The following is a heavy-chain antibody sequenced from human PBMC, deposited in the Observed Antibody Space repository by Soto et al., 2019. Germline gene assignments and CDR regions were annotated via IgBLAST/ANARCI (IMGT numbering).Heavy chain of an antibody. CDR3: ARHGEWELLLRYYGMDV. D-gene: IGHD1-26*01. V-gene: IGHV5-51*01. CDR2: IYPGDSDT. J-gene: IGHJ6*02. Sequence: GESLKISCKGSGYSFTSYWIGWVRQVPGKGLEWMGIIYPGDSDTRYSPSFQGQVTISADKSISTAYLQWSSLKASDTAMYYCARHGEWELLLRYYGMDVWGQGTTVTVSS. CDR1: GYSFTSYW.